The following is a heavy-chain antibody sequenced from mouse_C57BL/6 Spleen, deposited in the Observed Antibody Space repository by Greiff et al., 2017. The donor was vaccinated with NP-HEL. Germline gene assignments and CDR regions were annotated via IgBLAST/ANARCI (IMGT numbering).Heavy chain of an antibody. D-gene: IGHD1-1*02. CDR3: ARGGNYGSYYFDY. CDR2: IYPGSGNT. Sequence: VQLQQSGAELVRPGASVKLSCKASGYTFTDYYINWVKQRPGQGLEWIARIYPGSGNTYYNEKFKGKATLTAEKSSSTAYMQLSSLTSEDSAVYVCARGGNYGSYYFDYWGQGTTLTVSS. V-gene: IGHV1-76*01. CDR1: GYTFTDYY. J-gene: IGHJ2*01.